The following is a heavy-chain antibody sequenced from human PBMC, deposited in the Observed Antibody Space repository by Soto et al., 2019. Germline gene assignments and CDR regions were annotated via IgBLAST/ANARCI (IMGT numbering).Heavy chain of an antibody. CDR1: GGTFSSYA. D-gene: IGHD2-2*01. V-gene: IGHV1-69*01. J-gene: IGHJ6*02. Sequence: QVQLVQSGAEVKKPGSSVKVSCKASGGTFSSYAISWVRQAPGQGLEWMGGIIPISGTANYAQKFQGRVTMSADESTNTAYMELSSLRSEDTAVYYCARSQGSSTSLEIYYYYYYGMDVWGQGTTVTVSS. CDR2: IIPISGTA. CDR3: ARSQGSSTSLEIYYYYYYGMDV.